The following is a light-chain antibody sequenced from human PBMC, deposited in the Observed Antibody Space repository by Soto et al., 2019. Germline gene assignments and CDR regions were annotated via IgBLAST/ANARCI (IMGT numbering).Light chain of an antibody. CDR1: NIGSKS. CDR2: YDS. V-gene: IGLV3-21*04. J-gene: IGLJ1*01. CDR3: QVWDSSSDHPFYV. Sequence: SYELTQPPSVSVAPGKTARITCGGNNIGSKSVHWYQQKPGQAPVLVIYYDSDRPSGIPERFSGSNSGNTATLTISRVEAEDEADYYCQVWDSSSDHPFYVFGTGTKLTVL.